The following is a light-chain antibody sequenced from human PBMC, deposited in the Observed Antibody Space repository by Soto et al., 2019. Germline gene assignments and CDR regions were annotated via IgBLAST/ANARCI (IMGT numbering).Light chain of an antibody. CDR1: SSDVGSYNL. Sequence: QSALTQPASVSGSPGQSITISCTGTSSDVGSYNLVSWYQQHPGKAPKLIIFEVNKRPSGVSNRFSGSKSGNTASLTISGLLAEDGADYYCCSYARSSTLDVFGTGTKLTVL. CDR2: EVN. J-gene: IGLJ1*01. V-gene: IGLV2-23*02. CDR3: CSYARSSTLDV.